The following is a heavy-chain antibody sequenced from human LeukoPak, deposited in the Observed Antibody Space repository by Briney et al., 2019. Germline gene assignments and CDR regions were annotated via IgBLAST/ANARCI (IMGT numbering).Heavy chain of an antibody. V-gene: IGHV4-34*01. CDR2: INHSGST. J-gene: IGHJ4*02. D-gene: IGHD3-10*01. Sequence: SETLSLTCAVYGGSFSGYYWSWIRQPPGKGLEWIGEINHSGSTNYNPSLKSRVTISVDTSKNQFSLKLSSVTAADTAVYYCARPYGSGSYYQMTYYFDYWGQGTLVTVSS. CDR1: GGSFSGYY. CDR3: ARPYGSGSYYQMTYYFDY.